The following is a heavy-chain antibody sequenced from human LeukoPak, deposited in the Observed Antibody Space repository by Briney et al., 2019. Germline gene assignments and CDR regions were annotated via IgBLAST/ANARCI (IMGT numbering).Heavy chain of an antibody. Sequence: GGSLRLSCAASGFTFSSYSMNWVRQAPGKGLEWVSYISSSSSTIYYADSVKGRFTISRDNAKNSLYLQMNSLRDEDTAVYYCARAVEHSALYDSSATYFGYWGQGTLVTVSS. J-gene: IGHJ4*02. CDR3: ARAVEHSALYDSSATYFGY. CDR1: GFTFSSYS. CDR2: ISSSSSTI. D-gene: IGHD3-22*01. V-gene: IGHV3-48*02.